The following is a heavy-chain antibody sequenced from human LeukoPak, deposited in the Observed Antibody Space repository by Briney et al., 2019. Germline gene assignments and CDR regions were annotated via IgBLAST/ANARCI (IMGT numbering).Heavy chain of an antibody. CDR2: IIPIFGTA. J-gene: IGHJ4*02. Sequence: GASVKVSCKASGGTFSSYAISWVRQAPGQGLEWMGGIIPIFGTANYAQKFQGRVTVTADESTSTAYMELSSLRSEDTAVYYCAGLGVATTVDYWGQGTLVTVSS. V-gene: IGHV1-69*13. CDR3: AGLGVATTVDY. D-gene: IGHD5-12*01. CDR1: GGTFSSYA.